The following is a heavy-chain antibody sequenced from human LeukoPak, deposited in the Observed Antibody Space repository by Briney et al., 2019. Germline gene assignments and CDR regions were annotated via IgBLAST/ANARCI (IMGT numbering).Heavy chain of an antibody. V-gene: IGHV3-23*01. J-gene: IGHJ5*02. CDR1: GFTFSSYA. CDR2: ISGSGGST. CDR3: AKPLEVGYYDILTGYYSPFDP. D-gene: IGHD3-9*01. Sequence: GGSLRLSCAASGFTFSSYAMSWVRQAPGKGLEWVSPISGSGGSTYYAASVKGRFTIYRDNHNSTMYMKMNSLRAEETAVYYCAKPLEVGYYDILTGYYSPFDPWGQGTLVTVSS.